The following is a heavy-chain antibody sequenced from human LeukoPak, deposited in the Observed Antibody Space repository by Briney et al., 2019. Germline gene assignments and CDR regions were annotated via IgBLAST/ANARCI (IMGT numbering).Heavy chain of an antibody. CDR3: AKEGPKSIAATGYYMDV. CDR1: GFTFNIYD. CDR2: ISGSGTNT. V-gene: IGHV3-23*01. D-gene: IGHD6-25*01. Sequence: GGSLRLSCAASGFTFNIYDMTWVRQAPGKGLEWVSTISGSGTNTYHADSVKGRFTISRDNSKNTLYLQMNSLRAEDTAVYYCAKEGPKSIAATGYYMDVWGKGTTVTISS. J-gene: IGHJ6*03.